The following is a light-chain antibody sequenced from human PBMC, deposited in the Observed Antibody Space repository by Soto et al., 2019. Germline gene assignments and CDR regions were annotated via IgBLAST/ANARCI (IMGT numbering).Light chain of an antibody. CDR2: GAS. CDR1: QSVSSSY. Sequence: EMVLTQSPGTLSLSPGERATISCRASQSVSSSYLAWYQQKPGQAPRLLIYGASSRATGIPDRFSGSGSGTDFTLTISRLEPEDFAVYSCQQYGSSPLTFGGGTKVDIK. CDR3: QQYGSSPLT. V-gene: IGKV3-20*01. J-gene: IGKJ4*01.